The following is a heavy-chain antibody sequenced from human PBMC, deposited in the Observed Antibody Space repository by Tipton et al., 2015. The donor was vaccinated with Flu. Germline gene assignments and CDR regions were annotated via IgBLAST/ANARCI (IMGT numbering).Heavy chain of an antibody. CDR3: ARRDYSNYVSDPKSCFDP. CDR2: IFRTGST. CDR1: GDSIRSSNYY. J-gene: IGHJ5*02. V-gene: IGHV4-38-2*01. Sequence: LRLSCAVSGDSIRSSNYYWGWIRQPPGKGLEWIGNIFRTGSTYRNPSLKSRVTISVDRSKNQFSLKVFSVTAADTAVYYCARRDYSNYVSDPKSCFDPWGQGILVTVSS. D-gene: IGHD4-11*01.